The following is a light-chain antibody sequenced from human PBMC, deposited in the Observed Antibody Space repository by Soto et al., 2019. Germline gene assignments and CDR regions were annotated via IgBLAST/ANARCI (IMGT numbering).Light chain of an antibody. J-gene: IGLJ1*01. V-gene: IGLV2-8*01. CDR1: SSDVGGYDY. CDR3: SSYAGTHIV. Sequence: SALTQPHSASGSPGQSVTISCTGTSSDVGGYDYVSWYQQHPGKAPKLMIYDVTKRPSGVPDRFSGSKSANTASLTVSGLQAEDEADYYCSSYAGTHIVFGTGTKVTVL. CDR2: DVT.